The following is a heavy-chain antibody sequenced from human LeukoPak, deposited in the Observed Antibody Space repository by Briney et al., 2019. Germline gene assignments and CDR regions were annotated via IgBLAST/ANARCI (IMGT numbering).Heavy chain of an antibody. CDR3: ASTGSTYYYDSSAQGY. CDR2: VIPILGIA. J-gene: IGHJ4*02. D-gene: IGHD3-22*01. Sequence: SVKVSCKASGGTFSSYAISWVRHSPEQGLECMGRVIPILGIANYGQKFQRRVTITADKSTSTAYMELSSLRSEDTDVYYCASTGSTYYYDSSAQGYWGQGTLVTVSS. V-gene: IGHV1-69*04. CDR1: GGTFSSYA.